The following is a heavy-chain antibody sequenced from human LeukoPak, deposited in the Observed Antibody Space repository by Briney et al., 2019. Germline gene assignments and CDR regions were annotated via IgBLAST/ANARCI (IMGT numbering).Heavy chain of an antibody. CDR1: GFTFSTYA. CDR2: LTGGGGGT. CDR3: AKDKGAVTGTFDY. Sequence: GALRLSCAASGFTFSTYAMSWVRQAPGKGLEWVSGLTGGGGGTSYADSVKGRFTISRDNSKNTLYLQMNSLRAEDTAVYYCAKDKGAVTGTFDYWGQGTLVTVSS. V-gene: IGHV3-23*01. D-gene: IGHD1-14*01. J-gene: IGHJ4*02.